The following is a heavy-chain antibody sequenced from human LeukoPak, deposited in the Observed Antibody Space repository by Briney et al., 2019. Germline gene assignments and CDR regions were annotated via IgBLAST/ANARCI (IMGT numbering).Heavy chain of an antibody. CDR1: GDSISSSTYY. V-gene: IGHV4-39*07. Sequence: PSETLSLTCAVSGDSISSSTYYWGWIRQPPGKGLVWIGTIYYTRSTYYNPSLKSRVTISVDTSKNHFSLKLSSVTAADTAVYYCARIWNRNWSDPWGQGTLVTVSS. CDR3: ARIWNRNWSDP. CDR2: IYYTRST. J-gene: IGHJ5*02. D-gene: IGHD1/OR15-1a*01.